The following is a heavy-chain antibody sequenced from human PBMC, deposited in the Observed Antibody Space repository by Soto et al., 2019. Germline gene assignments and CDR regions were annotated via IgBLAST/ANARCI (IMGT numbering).Heavy chain of an antibody. CDR3: TRSDCLITICHAFDI. CDR2: ISYDGSNK. V-gene: IGHV3-30*03. J-gene: IGHJ3*02. CDR1: GFTFSTYA. Sequence: QVQLVESGGGVVQPGRSLRLSCAASGFTFSTYAMHWVRQAPGKGLEWVAVISYDGSNKYYADSVKGRFTISRDNSKNTLYLLMNSLRADDTAVYYCTRSDCLITICHAFDIWGQGTMVTVSS. D-gene: IGHD2-2*01.